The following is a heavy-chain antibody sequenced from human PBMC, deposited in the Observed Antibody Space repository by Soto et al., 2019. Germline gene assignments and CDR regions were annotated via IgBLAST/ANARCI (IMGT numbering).Heavy chain of an antibody. Sequence: SETLSLTCTVFGGSISSYYWSWIRQPPGKGLEWIGYIYYSGSTNYNPSLKSRVTISVDTSKNQFSLKLSSVTAADTAVYYCARHWSSSGWYTEIGYFDYWGQGTLVTVSS. V-gene: IGHV4-59*08. CDR3: ARHWSSSGWYTEIGYFDY. D-gene: IGHD6-19*01. J-gene: IGHJ4*02. CDR1: GGSISSYY. CDR2: IYYSGST.